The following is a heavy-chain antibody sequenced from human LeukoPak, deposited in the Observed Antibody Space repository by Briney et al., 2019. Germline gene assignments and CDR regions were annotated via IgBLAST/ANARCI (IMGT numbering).Heavy chain of an antibody. J-gene: IGHJ6*02. Sequence: PSETLSLTCTITGASIGTGGFYWTWIRQPPGEGLEWIGYIYYTGSVDYNASLKSRLTISLDTSKNQFSLKLNSVTAADTAVHYCARDHSYYFGSQTSTLDVWGQGTAVTVSS. D-gene: IGHD3-10*01. CDR3: ARDHSYYFGSQTSTLDV. V-gene: IGHV4-31*03. CDR1: GASIGTGGFY. CDR2: IYYTGSV.